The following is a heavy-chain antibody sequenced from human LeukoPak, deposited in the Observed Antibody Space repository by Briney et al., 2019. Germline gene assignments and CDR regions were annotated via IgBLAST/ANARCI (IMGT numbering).Heavy chain of an antibody. CDR3: ASPVVVAAPDYYYGMDV. V-gene: IGHV1-69*01. Sequence: SVKVSCKASGGTFSSYAISWVRQAPGQGLEWMGGIIPTFGTANYAQKFQGRVTITADESTSTAYMELSSLRSEDTAVYYCASPVVVAAPDYYYGMDVWGQGTTVTVSS. CDR1: GGTFSSYA. D-gene: IGHD2-15*01. J-gene: IGHJ6*02. CDR2: IIPTFGTA.